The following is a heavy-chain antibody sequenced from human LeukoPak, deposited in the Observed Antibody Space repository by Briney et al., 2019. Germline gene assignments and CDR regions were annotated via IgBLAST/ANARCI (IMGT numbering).Heavy chain of an antibody. Sequence: KSSETLSLTCAVSGGSISSGGYSWSWIRQPPGKGLEWIGCFYYTGNTYYNPSLKSRVTISLDTSKNQFSLKLSSVTAADTAVYYCARGRPDGSGSYYKFDPWGQGTLVTVSS. CDR2: FYYTGNT. CDR1: GGSISSGGYS. D-gene: IGHD3-10*01. CDR3: ARGRPDGSGSYYKFDP. V-gene: IGHV4-30-4*07. J-gene: IGHJ5*02.